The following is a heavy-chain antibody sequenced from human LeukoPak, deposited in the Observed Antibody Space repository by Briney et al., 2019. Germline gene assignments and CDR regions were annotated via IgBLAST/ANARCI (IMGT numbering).Heavy chain of an antibody. CDR3: ARESVAPDY. J-gene: IGHJ4*02. D-gene: IGHD4-23*01. Sequence: KPSETLSLTCTVSGASISVYYWHWIRQPAGKGLEWIGRVYTSGSPNYNPSLKSRLTMSVDTSKNQFSLKLSSVTAADRAVYYCARESVAPDYWGQGTLVTVAS. CDR2: VYTSGSP. V-gene: IGHV4-4*07. CDR1: GASISVYY.